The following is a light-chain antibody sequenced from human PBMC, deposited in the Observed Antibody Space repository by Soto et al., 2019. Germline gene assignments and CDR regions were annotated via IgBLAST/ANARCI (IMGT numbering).Light chain of an antibody. CDR1: QVISTS. Sequence: DIQLTQSPSFLSPSIGESATITYRASQVISTSLAWYQVKPGKAPKLLIYAASTLESGVPSRFSGTVSGTEFSLTITRLQPEDFATYYCQQLFDSPITFGQGTRLEIK. J-gene: IGKJ5*01. CDR3: QQLFDSPIT. V-gene: IGKV1-9*01. CDR2: AAS.